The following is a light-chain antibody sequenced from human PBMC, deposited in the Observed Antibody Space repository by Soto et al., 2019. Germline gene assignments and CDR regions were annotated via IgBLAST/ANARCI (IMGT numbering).Light chain of an antibody. CDR3: QQYGSTPLT. CDR1: QSVSRNY. CDR2: GAS. V-gene: IGKV3-20*01. Sequence: EIVFTQAPGTLSLSPGGRATLSCRASQSVSRNYVAWYQQKPGQPPRLLIYGASNRASGIPDRFSGSASGADFTLSIARLEPEDFAMYYCQQYGSTPLTFGGGTKVDIK. J-gene: IGKJ4*01.